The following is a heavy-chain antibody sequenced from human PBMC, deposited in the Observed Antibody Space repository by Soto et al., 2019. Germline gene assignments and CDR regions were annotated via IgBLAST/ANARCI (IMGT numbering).Heavy chain of an antibody. CDR1: GFTFSSYG. Sequence: GGSLRLSCAASGFTFSSYGMHWVRQAPGKGLEWVAVIWYDGSNKYYADSVKGRFTISRDNSKNTLYLQMNSLRAEDTAVYYCARDVVDTAMDHQTTFYYYYYGMDVWGQGTTVTVSS. CDR2: IWYDGSNK. V-gene: IGHV3-33*01. J-gene: IGHJ6*02. D-gene: IGHD5-18*01. CDR3: ARDVVDTAMDHQTTFYYYYYGMDV.